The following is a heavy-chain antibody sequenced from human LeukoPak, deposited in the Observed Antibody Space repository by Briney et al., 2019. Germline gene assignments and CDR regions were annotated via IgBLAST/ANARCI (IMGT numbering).Heavy chain of an antibody. CDR3: ARGPLVRLPSSFDP. CDR2: MNPNSGNT. J-gene: IGHJ5*02. CDR1: GYTFTSYD. D-gene: IGHD3-16*02. Sequence: ASVKVSCKESGYTFTSYDINWVRQATGQGLEWMGWMNPNSGNTGSAQRFQGRITMTRDTSISTAYMELSSLRSGDTAVYYCARGPLVRLPSSFDPWGQGTPVTVSS. V-gene: IGHV1-8*01.